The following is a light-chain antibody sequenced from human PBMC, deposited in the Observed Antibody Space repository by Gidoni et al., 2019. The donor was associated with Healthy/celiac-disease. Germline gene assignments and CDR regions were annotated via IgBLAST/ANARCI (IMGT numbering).Light chain of an antibody. Sequence: DIQMTQSPSSLSASVGDRVTITCRASKSISSYLTWYQQKPGKAPKLLIYAASSLQSGVPSRFSGCGSGTDFTLTIRSPQPEDFATYYCQQSYSTPNTVGQGTRLEIK. CDR1: KSISSY. J-gene: IGKJ5*01. CDR3: QQSYSTPNT. CDR2: AAS. V-gene: IGKV1-39*01.